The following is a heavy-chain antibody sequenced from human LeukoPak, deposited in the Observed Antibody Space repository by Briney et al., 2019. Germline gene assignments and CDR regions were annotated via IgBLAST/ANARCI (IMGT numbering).Heavy chain of an antibody. CDR3: ARDSADVLLWFGEHSNWFDP. Sequence: PGRSLRLSCAASGFTFSSYAIDWVRQAPGKGLEWVAVISVDGSNKYYADSVKGRFTISRDNSKKTLYLPMNSLRAEDTAVYYCARDSADVLLWFGEHSNWFDPWGEGTLVTVSS. V-gene: IGHV3-30-3*01. D-gene: IGHD3-10*01. J-gene: IGHJ5*02. CDR1: GFTFSSYA. CDR2: ISVDGSNK.